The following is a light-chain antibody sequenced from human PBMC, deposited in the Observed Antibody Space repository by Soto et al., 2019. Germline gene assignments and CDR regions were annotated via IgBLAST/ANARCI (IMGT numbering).Light chain of an antibody. CDR1: QSVNGF. CDR3: QQTYSTPYT. Sequence: DIQMTQSPSSLSASVGDRVTLTCRASQSVNGFVNWYRQKPGKAPKLLIYDASSLQSGVPSRFRGSASETDFTLTISSLQPEDFASYYCQQTYSTPYTFGQGTKVDIK. V-gene: IGKV1-39*01. J-gene: IGKJ2*01. CDR2: DAS.